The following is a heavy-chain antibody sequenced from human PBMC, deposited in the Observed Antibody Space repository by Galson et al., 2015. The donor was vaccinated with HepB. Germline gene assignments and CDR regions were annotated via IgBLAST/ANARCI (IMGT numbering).Heavy chain of an antibody. J-gene: IGHJ4*02. D-gene: IGHD3-9*01. CDR3: ARQPYYYDALTCYYRVTYYFDY. V-gene: IGHV5-10-1*01. CDR2: IDPTDSYT. CDR1: GYNFTNYW. Sequence: QSGAEVKKPGESLRISCKTSGYNFTNYWVSWVRQMPGKGPEWMGKIDPTDSYTNYSPSFQGHVTISTDKSVSTAYLQWNSLKASDTAIYYCARQPYYYDALTCYYRVTYYFDYWGPGALVTVSS.